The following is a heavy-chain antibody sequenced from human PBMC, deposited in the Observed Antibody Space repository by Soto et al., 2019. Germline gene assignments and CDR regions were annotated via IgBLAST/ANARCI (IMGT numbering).Heavy chain of an antibody. J-gene: IGHJ4*02. CDR3: ASLYSGYDSSPFDY. Sequence: QVQLVQSGAEVKKPGSSVKVSCKASGGTFSSYTISWVRQAPGQGLEWMGRIIPIRGIANYAQKFQDRVTITADKSTSTAYMELSSRRSEDTAVDYCASLYSGYDSSPFDYWGQGTLVNVSS. D-gene: IGHD5-12*01. V-gene: IGHV1-69*02. CDR2: IIPIRGIA. CDR1: GGTFSSYT.